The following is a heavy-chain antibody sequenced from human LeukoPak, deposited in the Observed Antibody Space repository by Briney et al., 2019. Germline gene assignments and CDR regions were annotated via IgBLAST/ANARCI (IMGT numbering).Heavy chain of an antibody. V-gene: IGHV3-43*02. CDR3: AKDVGSGSYYRPLDY. J-gene: IGHJ4*02. CDR1: GFTFDAYA. D-gene: IGHD3-10*01. CDR2: ISGDGVST. Sequence: GGSLRLSCAASGFTFDAYAMHWVRQAPGKGLEWVSLISGDGVSTYYADSVKGRFTISRDNSKNTLYLQMNSLRAEDTAVYYCAKDVGSGSYYRPLDYWGQGTLVTVSS.